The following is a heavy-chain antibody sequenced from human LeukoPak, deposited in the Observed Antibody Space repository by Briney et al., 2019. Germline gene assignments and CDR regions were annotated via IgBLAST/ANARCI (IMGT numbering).Heavy chain of an antibody. CDR1: GGSFSGYY. CDR2: INHSAST. D-gene: IGHD3-22*01. CDR3: ASSYDSSGYDAFDI. J-gene: IGHJ3*02. Sequence: SETLSLTCAVYGGSFSGYYWSWIRQPPGKGLEWIGEINHSASTNYNPSLKSRVTISVDTSKNQFSLKLSSVTAADTAVYYCASSYDSSGYDAFDIWGQGTMVTVSS. V-gene: IGHV4-34*01.